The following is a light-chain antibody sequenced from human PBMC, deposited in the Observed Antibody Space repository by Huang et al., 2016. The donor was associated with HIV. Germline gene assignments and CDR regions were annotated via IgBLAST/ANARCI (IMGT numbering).Light chain of an antibody. V-gene: IGKV3-15*01. CDR3: QQYNNWPWT. Sequence: EIVMTQSPATLSVSPGDRATLSCRASQSVSSNLAWYQQKPGQAPRLLIYGASTRATSIPARFSGSGSRTEFTLTINSLQSEDFAVYYCQQYNNWPWTFGQGTKVEIK. J-gene: IGKJ1*01. CDR1: QSVSSN. CDR2: GAS.